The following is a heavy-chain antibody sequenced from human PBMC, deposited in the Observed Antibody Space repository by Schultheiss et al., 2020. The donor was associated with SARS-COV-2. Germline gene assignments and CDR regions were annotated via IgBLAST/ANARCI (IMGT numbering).Heavy chain of an antibody. CDR3: ARHYTVVSPPDY. CDR2: IYYSGNT. J-gene: IGHJ4*02. V-gene: IGHV4-59*08. CDR1: GGSISSYY. Sequence: SETLSLTCTVSGGSISSYYWSWIRQPPGKGLEWIGHIYYSGNTNYNPSLKSRVTISVDTSKKQVSLMLSSVTAADTAVYYCARHYTVVSPPDYWGQGTLVTVSS. D-gene: IGHD4-23*01.